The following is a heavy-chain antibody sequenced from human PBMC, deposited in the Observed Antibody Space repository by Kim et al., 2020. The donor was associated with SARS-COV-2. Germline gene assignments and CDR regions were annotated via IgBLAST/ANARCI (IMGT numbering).Heavy chain of an antibody. CDR3: ASLGDIVVVPADYYFDY. J-gene: IGHJ4*02. D-gene: IGHD2-2*01. Sequence: GKRRLNISRDNSKNPLYLQMNSLRAEETAVYYCASLGDIVVVPADYYFDYWGQGTLVTVSS. V-gene: IGHV3-30*01.